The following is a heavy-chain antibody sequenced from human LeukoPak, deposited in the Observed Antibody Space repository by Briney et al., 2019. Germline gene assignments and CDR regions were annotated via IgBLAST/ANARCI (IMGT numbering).Heavy chain of an antibody. D-gene: IGHD6-6*01. J-gene: IGHJ3*02. Sequence: SETLSLTCTVSGGSISSYYWSWIRQPAGTGLEWIGRMYTSGSTNYTPPLKSRVTMSVDTSKNQFSLKLSSVTAADTAVYYCARGGAARYAFDIWGQGTMVTVSS. V-gene: IGHV4-4*07. CDR2: MYTSGST. CDR3: ARGGAARYAFDI. CDR1: GGSISSYY.